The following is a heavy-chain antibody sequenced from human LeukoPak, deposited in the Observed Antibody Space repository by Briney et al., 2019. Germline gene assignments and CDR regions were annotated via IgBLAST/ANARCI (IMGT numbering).Heavy chain of an antibody. CDR3: ARVRYYYDSSGYRTDLSDY. D-gene: IGHD3-22*01. Sequence: SETLSLTCTVSGGSISSGGYYWSWIRQHPGKGLEWIGYIYYSGSTYYNPSLKSRVTISVDRSKNQFSLKLSPVTAADTAVYYCARVRYYYDSSGYRTDLSDYWGQGTLVTVSS. J-gene: IGHJ4*02. V-gene: IGHV4-31*03. CDR1: GGSISSGGYY. CDR2: IYYSGST.